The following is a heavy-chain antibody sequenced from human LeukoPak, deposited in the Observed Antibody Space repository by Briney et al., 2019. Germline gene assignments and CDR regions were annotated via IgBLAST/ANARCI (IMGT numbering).Heavy chain of an antibody. J-gene: IGHJ4*02. V-gene: IGHV4-30-4*01. D-gene: IGHD2-21*02. Sequence: PSQTLSLTCTVSGVSISSGDYYWSWIRQPPGKGLEWIGYIYYRGSTYYNPSLKSRVTISVDTSKNQFSLKLSSVTAADTAVYYCARGFVVVTAILLGWYFDYWGQGTLVTVSS. CDR1: GVSISSGDYY. CDR2: IYYRGST. CDR3: ARGFVVVTAILLGWYFDY.